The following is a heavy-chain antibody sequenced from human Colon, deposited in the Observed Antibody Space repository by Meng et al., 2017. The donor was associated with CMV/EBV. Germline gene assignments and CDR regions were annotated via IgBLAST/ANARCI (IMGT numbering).Heavy chain of an antibody. CDR3: ARTRGSRVYDALDV. CDR1: GFIFDDYA. Sequence: GGSLRLSCAASGFIFDDYAMHWVRQVPGKGLESVAVISWDGTSIYYEESVKGRFTMSRDNRKNSLTLEMKSLTVEDTASYHCARTRGSRVYDALDVWGQGTTVTVSS. D-gene: IGHD2-8*01. CDR2: ISWDGTSI. J-gene: IGHJ6*02. V-gene: IGHV3-43D*03.